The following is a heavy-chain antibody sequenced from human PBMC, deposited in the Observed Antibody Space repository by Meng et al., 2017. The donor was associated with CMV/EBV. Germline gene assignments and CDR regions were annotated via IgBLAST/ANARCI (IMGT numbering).Heavy chain of an antibody. V-gene: IGHV3-21*01. Sequence: GESLKISCAVSGFTFRSYWMHWVRQAPGKGLVWVSSISSSSSYIYYADSVKGRFTISRDNAKNSLYLQMNSLRAEDTAVYYCARALVDTAMVTPTYYYYGMDVWGQGTTVTVSS. J-gene: IGHJ6*02. CDR3: ARALVDTAMVTPTYYYYGMDV. CDR2: ISSSSSYI. D-gene: IGHD5-18*01. CDR1: GFTFRSYW.